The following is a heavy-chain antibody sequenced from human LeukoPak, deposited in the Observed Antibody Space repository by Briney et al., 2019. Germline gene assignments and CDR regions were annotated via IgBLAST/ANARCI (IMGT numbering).Heavy chain of an antibody. V-gene: IGHV3-30*18. J-gene: IGHJ3*02. D-gene: IGHD3-3*01. CDR1: GFTFSSYG. CDR2: ISYDGSNK. Sequence: PGGSLRLSCAASGFTFSSYGMHWVRQAPGKGLKWVAVISYDGSNKYYADSVKGRFTISRDNSKNTLYLQMNSLRAEDTAVYYCAKENSIFGVVVIQDAFDIWGQGTMVTVSS. CDR3: AKENSIFGVVVIQDAFDI.